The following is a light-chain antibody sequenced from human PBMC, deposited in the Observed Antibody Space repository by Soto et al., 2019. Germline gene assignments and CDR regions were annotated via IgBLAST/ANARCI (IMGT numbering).Light chain of an antibody. Sequence: QSVLTQPPSVSGAPGQRITISCTGTSTNIGAGYDVHWYQQFPGTAPKLVIYGNNNQPSGVPDRFSGSKSGASASLVITGLRGEDEADYYCQSHDTSLSGSRIFGGGTKLTVL. CDR3: QSHDTSLSGSRI. V-gene: IGLV1-40*01. J-gene: IGLJ2*01. CDR2: GNN. CDR1: STNIGAGYD.